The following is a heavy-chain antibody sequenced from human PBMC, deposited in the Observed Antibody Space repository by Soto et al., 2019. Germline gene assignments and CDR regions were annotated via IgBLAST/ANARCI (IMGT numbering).Heavy chain of an antibody. CDR2: IYYSGST. D-gene: IGHD3-3*01. CDR3: ARGLRTTPDDFLAAWFDP. J-gene: IGHJ5*02. CDR1: GGSISSGGYY. Sequence: SETLSLTCTVSGGSISSGGYYWSWIRQHPGKGLEWIGYIYYSGSTYYNPSLKSRVTISVDTSKNQFSLKLSSVTAADTAVYYCARGLRTTPDDFLAAWFDPWGQGTLVTVSS. V-gene: IGHV4-31*03.